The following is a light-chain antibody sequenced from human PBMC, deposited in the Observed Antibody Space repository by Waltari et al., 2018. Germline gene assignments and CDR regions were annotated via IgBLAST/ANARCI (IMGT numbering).Light chain of an antibody. J-gene: IGKJ1*01. V-gene: IGKV3-20*01. CDR2: GAS. CDR3: QHYVRLPVT. CDR1: QSVGRT. Sequence: DIVLTQSPGTLSLSPGERATLSCWTSQSVGRTLAWDQQKPGQPPRLLIYGASIRATGIPDRFSGSGSGTDFSLTISRLEPEDFAVYYCQHYVRLPVTFGQGTKVEIK.